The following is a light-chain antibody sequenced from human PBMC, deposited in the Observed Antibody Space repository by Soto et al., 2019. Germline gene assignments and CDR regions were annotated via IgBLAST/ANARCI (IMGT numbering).Light chain of an antibody. J-gene: IGLJ2*01. Sequence: SYELTQPPSVSMAPGKTAKITCGGDDIGSKGVHWYQQKPGQAPVLVIYYHSDRPSGIPERFSGYNFGNTATLTISRVEAGDDADYYCQVWDSSSDHLVFGGGTKLTVL. CDR2: YHS. V-gene: IGLV3-21*04. CDR3: QVWDSSSDHLV. CDR1: DIGSKG.